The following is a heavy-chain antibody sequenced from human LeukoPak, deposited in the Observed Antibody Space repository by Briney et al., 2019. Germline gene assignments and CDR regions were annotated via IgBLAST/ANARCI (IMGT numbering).Heavy chain of an antibody. CDR1: EFTFSSYG. J-gene: IGHJ5*02. Sequence: GGSLRLSCAASEFTFSSYGMHWVRQAPGKGLEWVAFIRYDGSNKYYADSVKGRFTISRDNSKNTLYLQMNSLRAEDMALYYCAKGGIAVAGTWFDPWGQGTLVTVSS. CDR3: AKGGIAVAGTWFDP. D-gene: IGHD6-19*01. V-gene: IGHV3-30*02. CDR2: IRYDGSNK.